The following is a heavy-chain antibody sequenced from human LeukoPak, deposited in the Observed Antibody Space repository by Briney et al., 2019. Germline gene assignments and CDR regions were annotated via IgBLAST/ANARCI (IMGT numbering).Heavy chain of an antibody. J-gene: IGHJ5*02. CDR3: AREVSIPAAGLWWFDP. CDR1: GFTFSTYS. CDR2: ISSSSSYI. D-gene: IGHD6-13*01. V-gene: IGHV3-21*01. Sequence: GGSLRLSCAASGFTFSTYSMNWVRQAPGKGLEWVSCISSSSSYIYYADSVKGRFTISRDNTKNSLYLQMNSPRAEDTAVYYCAREVSIPAAGLWWFDPWGQGTLVTVSS.